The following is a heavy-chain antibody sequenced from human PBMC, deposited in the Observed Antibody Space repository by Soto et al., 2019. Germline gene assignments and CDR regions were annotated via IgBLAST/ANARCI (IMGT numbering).Heavy chain of an antibody. CDR2: ISGSGGST. CDR3: AKDQVPIVVVPATLSDYYYYGMDV. V-gene: IGHV3-23*01. D-gene: IGHD2-2*01. Sequence: SGGSLRLSCAASGFTFSSYAMSWVRQAPGKGLEWVSAISGSGGSTYYADSVKGRFTISRDNSKNTLYLQMNSLRAEDTAVYYCAKDQVPIVVVPATLSDYYYYGMDVWGQGTTVTVSS. J-gene: IGHJ6*02. CDR1: GFTFSSYA.